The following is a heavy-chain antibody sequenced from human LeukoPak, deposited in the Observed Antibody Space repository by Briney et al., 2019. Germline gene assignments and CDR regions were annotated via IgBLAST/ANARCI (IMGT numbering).Heavy chain of an antibody. CDR3: ARGLSSTSSLYYYYYYMDV. CDR2: IYTSGST. Sequence: SETLSLTCTVSGGSISSGSYYWSWIRQPAGKGLEWIGRIYTSGSTNYNPSLKSRVTISVDTSKNQFPLKLSSVTAADTAVYYCARGLSSTSSLYYYYYYMDVWGKGTTVTVSS. J-gene: IGHJ6*03. V-gene: IGHV4-61*02. D-gene: IGHD2-2*01. CDR1: GGSISSGSYY.